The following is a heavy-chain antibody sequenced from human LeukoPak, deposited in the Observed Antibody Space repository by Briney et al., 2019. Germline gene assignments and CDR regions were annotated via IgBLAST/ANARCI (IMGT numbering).Heavy chain of an antibody. CDR2: IYYSGST. D-gene: IGHD6-13*01. J-gene: IGHJ4*02. Sequence: SETLSLTCTVSGGSISSYYWSWIRQPPGKGLEWIGHIYYSGSTNYNPSLKSRVTISVDTSKNQFSLKLSSVTAADTAVYYCARGIAAAGNIDYGGQETLVTVSS. CDR3: ARGIAAAGNIDY. CDR1: GGSISSYY. V-gene: IGHV4-59*01.